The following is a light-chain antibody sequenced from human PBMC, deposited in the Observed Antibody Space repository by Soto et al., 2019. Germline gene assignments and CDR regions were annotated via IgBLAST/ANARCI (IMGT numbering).Light chain of an antibody. CDR1: SSNIGNNY. Sequence: QSALTQPPSVSAAPGQKVTISCSGSSSNIGNNYVSWYQQLPGTAPKLLIYDNNKRPSGIPDRFSSSKSGTSATLGITGLQTGDEADYYCGTWDSSLSGVFGTGTKVTVL. V-gene: IGLV1-51*01. CDR2: DNN. J-gene: IGLJ1*01. CDR3: GTWDSSLSGV.